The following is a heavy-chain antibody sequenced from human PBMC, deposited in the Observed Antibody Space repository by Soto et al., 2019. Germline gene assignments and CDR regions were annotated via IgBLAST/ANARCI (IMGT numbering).Heavy chain of an antibody. J-gene: IGHJ5*02. D-gene: IGHD1-26*01. V-gene: IGHV4-30-4*01. CDR1: GGSINDPDHY. CDR2: IYYSGNT. CDR3: ARALYTSYCVGWFDP. Sequence: ASETLSLTCTVSGGSINDPDHYWTWIRQPPGKGLEYIGYIYYSGNTYYNPSLKSRVTISVEASENRFSLKLSSVTAADSAVYYCARALYTSYCVGWFDPWGQGTLVTVSS.